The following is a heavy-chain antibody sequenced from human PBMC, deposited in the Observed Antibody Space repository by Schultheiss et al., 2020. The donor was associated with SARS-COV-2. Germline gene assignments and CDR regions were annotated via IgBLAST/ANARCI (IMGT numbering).Heavy chain of an antibody. CDR2: IYHSGST. Sequence: SETLSLTCTVSGGSVSSSNYYWSWIRQPPGKGLEWIGSIYHSGSTYYNPSLKSRVTISVDTSKNQFSLKLSSVTAADTAVYYCARFTRGSSFVGDSYYFDYWGQGTLVTVSS. D-gene: IGHD6-6*01. CDR1: GGSVSSSNYY. J-gene: IGHJ4*02. CDR3: ARFTRGSSFVGDSYYFDY. V-gene: IGHV4-39*01.